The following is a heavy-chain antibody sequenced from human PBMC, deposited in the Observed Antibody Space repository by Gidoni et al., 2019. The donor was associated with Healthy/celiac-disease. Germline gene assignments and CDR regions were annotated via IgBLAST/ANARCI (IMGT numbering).Heavy chain of an antibody. D-gene: IGHD6-13*01. CDR3: AGSIAAAETPGDYYYGMDV. CDR1: GGTFSSYA. Sequence: QVQLVQSGAEVTTPGSSVKVSCKASGGTFSSYAISWVRQAPGQGLEWMGGIIPIFGRANYAQKFQGRVTITADESTSTAYMELSSLRSEDTAVYYCAGSIAAAETPGDYYYGMDVWGQGTTVTVSS. CDR2: IIPIFGRA. V-gene: IGHV1-69*01. J-gene: IGHJ6*02.